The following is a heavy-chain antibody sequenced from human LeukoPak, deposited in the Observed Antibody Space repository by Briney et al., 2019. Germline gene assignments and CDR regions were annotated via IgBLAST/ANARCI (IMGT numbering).Heavy chain of an antibody. CDR2: INHSGST. CDR1: GGSSSGYY. V-gene: IGHV4-34*01. Sequence: SETLSLTCAVYGGSSSGYYWSWIRQPPGKGLEWIGEINHSGSTNYNPSLKSRVTISVDTSKNQFSLKLSSVTAADTAVYYCARGEYYYGSGSPKVWGQGTLVTVSS. CDR3: ARGEYYYGSGSPKV. J-gene: IGHJ4*02. D-gene: IGHD3-10*01.